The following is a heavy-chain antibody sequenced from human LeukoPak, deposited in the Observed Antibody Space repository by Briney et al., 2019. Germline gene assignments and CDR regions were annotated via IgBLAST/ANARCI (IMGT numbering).Heavy chain of an antibody. V-gene: IGHV3-30*18. CDR1: GFTFSSYG. CDR2: ISYDGSNK. Sequence: GGSLRLSCAASGFTFSSYGMHWVRQAPGKGLEWVAVISYDGSNKYYADSVKGRFTISRDNSKNTLYLQMNSLRAEDTAVYYCAKLQGHSQGEDYWGQGTLVTVSS. D-gene: IGHD5-18*01. J-gene: IGHJ4*02. CDR3: AKLQGHSQGEDY.